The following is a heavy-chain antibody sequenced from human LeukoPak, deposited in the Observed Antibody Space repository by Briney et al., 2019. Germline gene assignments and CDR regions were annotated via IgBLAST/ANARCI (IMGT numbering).Heavy chain of an antibody. CDR3: ARAPPATTVVTPASDY. V-gene: IGHV1-2*02. Sequence: ASVTVSCKASGYTFTGYYMHWVRQAPGQGLGWMGWINPNSGGTNYAQKFQGRVTMTRDTSINTAYMELSRLRSDDTAVYYCARAPPATTVVTPASDYWGQGTLVTVSS. D-gene: IGHD4-23*01. CDR1: GYTFTGYY. J-gene: IGHJ4*02. CDR2: INPNSGGT.